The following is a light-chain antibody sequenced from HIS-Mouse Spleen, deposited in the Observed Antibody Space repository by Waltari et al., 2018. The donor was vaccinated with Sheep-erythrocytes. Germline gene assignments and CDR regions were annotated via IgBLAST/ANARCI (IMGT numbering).Light chain of an antibody. Sequence: QSALTQPASVSGSPGQSITISCTGTSSDVGSDNLVPWYQQHPGKAPKLMIYEGSKRPSGVSNRFSGSKSGNTASLTISGLQAEDEADYYCCSYAGSSTPWVFGGGTKLTVL. CDR2: EGS. V-gene: IGLV2-23*01. CDR3: CSYAGSSTPWV. CDR1: SSDVGSDNL. J-gene: IGLJ3*02.